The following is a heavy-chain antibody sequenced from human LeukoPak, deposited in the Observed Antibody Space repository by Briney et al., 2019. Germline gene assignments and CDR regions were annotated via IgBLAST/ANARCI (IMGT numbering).Heavy chain of an antibody. Sequence: GGSLRLSCAASGFTFSSYSMNWVRQAPGKGLEWVSSISSSSSYIYYADSVKGRFTISRDNAKNSLYLQMHNLTVGDTAVYYCSRAVGSSPYYWGQGALVTVSS. CDR2: ISSSSSYI. V-gene: IGHV3-21*01. J-gene: IGHJ4*02. CDR1: GFTFSSYS. CDR3: SRAVGSSPYY. D-gene: IGHD1-26*01.